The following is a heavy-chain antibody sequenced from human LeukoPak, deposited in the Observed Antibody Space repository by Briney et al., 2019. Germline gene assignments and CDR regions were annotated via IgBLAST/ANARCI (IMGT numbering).Heavy chain of an antibody. CDR2: VYPRDSGT. CDR3: VRQIAVAGRTTSEYWYYIDV. V-gene: IGHV5-51*01. CDR1: GYTFNRSW. D-gene: IGHD6-19*01. J-gene: IGHJ6*03. Sequence: GASLQISSHASGYTFNRSWIGWVRQMPGKGFQWLGTVYPRDSGTRYSPSVQGHVTITADTSIDTAYLQWRSLRASDTANYFCVRQIAVAGRTTSEYWYYIDVWGKGTAVTVSS.